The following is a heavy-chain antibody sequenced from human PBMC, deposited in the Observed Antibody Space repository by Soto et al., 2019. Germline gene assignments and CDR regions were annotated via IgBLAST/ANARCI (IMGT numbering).Heavy chain of an antibody. CDR2: IYYSGST. J-gene: IGHJ6*02. V-gene: IGHV4-59*01. D-gene: IGHD3-16*01. Sequence: QVQLQESGPGLVKPSETLSLTCTVSGGSISSYYWSWIRQPPGKGLEWIGYIYYSGSTNYNPSLQNRVTISVDTSKNQFSLKLSSVTAADTAVYYCARTRLTHDYYYYGMDVWGQGTTVTVSS. CDR3: ARTRLTHDYYYYGMDV. CDR1: GGSISSYY.